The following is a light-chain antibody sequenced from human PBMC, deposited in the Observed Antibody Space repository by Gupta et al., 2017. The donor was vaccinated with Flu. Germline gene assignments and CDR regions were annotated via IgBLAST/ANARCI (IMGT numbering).Light chain of an antibody. CDR3: QVWHISSDHLRV. Sequence: SHVLTPTPSVSGPPGQTGRMTCGGNNIGSKSVKWYQQKPCKAPLMVVYDDSARPSGSPERFSGSNSGNTATLTISKIEAGDEADYYCQVWHISSDHLRVFGGGTKRTVL. CDR2: DDS. J-gene: IGLJ3*02. V-gene: IGLV3-21*02. CDR1: NIGSKS.